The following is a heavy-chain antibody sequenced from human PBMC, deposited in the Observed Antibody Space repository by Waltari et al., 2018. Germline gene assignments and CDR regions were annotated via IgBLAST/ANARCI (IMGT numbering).Heavy chain of an antibody. Sequence: QVQLQESGPGLVKPSQTLSLTCTVSGGSISRGSYYWSWIRQPAGKGLEWIGRIYTSGSTHYNPSLKSGVTISVDTSKNQFPLKLSSVTAADTAVYYCASTMVRGDYFDYWGQGTLVTVSS. J-gene: IGHJ4*02. CDR3: ASTMVRGDYFDY. CDR2: IYTSGST. CDR1: GGSISRGSYY. V-gene: IGHV4-61*02. D-gene: IGHD3-10*01.